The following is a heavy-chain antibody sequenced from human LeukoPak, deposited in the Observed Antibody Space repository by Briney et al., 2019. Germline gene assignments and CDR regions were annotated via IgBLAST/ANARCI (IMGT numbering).Heavy chain of an antibody. J-gene: IGHJ3*01. D-gene: IGHD1-26*01. CDR3: VRLSTFKVGSTAYDTFDL. V-gene: IGHV3-33*01. Sequence: GTSLRLSCGASGFTFSRHGMHWVRQAPGKGLEWVAVIWNDGSKTYYADSVKGRFTISRDNSKNTLYLQMNSLSAEDTAVYYCVRLSTFKVGSTAYDTFDLWGQGTMVTVSS. CDR2: IWNDGSKT. CDR1: GFTFSRHG.